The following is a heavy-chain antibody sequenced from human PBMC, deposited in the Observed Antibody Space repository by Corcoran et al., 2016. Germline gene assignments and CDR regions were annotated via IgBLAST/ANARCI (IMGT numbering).Heavy chain of an antibody. CDR1: GGTFSNFA. Sequence: QVQLVQSGTEVKKPGSSVKVSCKASGGTFSNFAINWVRQAPGQGLEWMGGIIPIFGTANYAQKFQGRVTITADESTRTTYMELSSLRSEDTAMYYCASSPTLGCMGVWGQGATVTVSS. CDR2: IIPIFGTA. D-gene: IGHD7-27*01. CDR3: ASSPTLGCMGV. J-gene: IGHJ6*01. V-gene: IGHV1-69*01.